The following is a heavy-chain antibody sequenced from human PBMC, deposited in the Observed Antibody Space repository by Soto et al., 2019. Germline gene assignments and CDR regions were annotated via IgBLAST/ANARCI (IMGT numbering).Heavy chain of an antibody. V-gene: IGHV4-30-2*01. D-gene: IGHD2-15*01. CDR3: ASYCSGGSCSYYGMDV. CDR1: GGSISSGGYS. J-gene: IGHJ6*02. CDR2: IYHSGST. Sequence: TLSLTCAVSGGSISSGGYSWSWIRQPPGKGLEWIGYIYHSGSTYYNPSLKSQVTISVDRSKNQFSLKLSSVTAADTAVYYCASYCSGGSCSYYGMDVWGQGTTVTVSS.